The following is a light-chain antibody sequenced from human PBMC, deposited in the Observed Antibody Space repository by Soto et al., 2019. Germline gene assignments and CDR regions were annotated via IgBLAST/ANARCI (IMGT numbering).Light chain of an antibody. CDR3: QTCATGIVV. Sequence: QLVLTQSPSASASLGASVKLTCTLSSGHSSYAIAWHQQQPEKGPRYLMKLNSDGSHSKGDGIPDRFSGSSSGAERYLTISSLQSEDEADDYCQTCATGIVVFGGGTKLTVL. V-gene: IGLV4-69*01. CDR1: SGHSSYA. J-gene: IGLJ2*01. CDR2: LNSDGSH.